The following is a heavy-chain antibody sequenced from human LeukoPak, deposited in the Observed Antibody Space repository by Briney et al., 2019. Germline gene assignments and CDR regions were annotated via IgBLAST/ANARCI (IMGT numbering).Heavy chain of an antibody. V-gene: IGHV1-2*02. CDR1: GYTFTGYY. J-gene: IGHJ5*02. D-gene: IGHD3-10*01. CDR3: ARGPGTFPFDP. Sequence: ASVKVSCKASGYTFTGYYMHWVRQAPGQGLEWMGWINPNSGGTNYAQKFQGRVTMTRNTSISTAYMELSSLRSEDTAVYYCARGPGTFPFDPWGQGTLVTVSS. CDR2: INPNSGGT.